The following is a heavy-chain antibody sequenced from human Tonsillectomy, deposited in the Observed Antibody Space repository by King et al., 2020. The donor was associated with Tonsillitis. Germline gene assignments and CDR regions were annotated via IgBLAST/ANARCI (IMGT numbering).Heavy chain of an antibody. J-gene: IGHJ4*02. CDR3: ARDYYYDTSRTPDY. D-gene: IGHD3-22*01. CDR1: GFTFSTYG. Sequence: VQLVESGGGVVQPGRSLRLSCAASGFTFSTYGIHWVRQAPGKGLEWVALISYDGSNKYYADPVRGRFTISRDTSKNTVYLQRNSLRAEDTAVYYCARDYYYDTSRTPDYWGQGTLITVSS. CDR2: ISYDGSNK. V-gene: IGHV3-33*05.